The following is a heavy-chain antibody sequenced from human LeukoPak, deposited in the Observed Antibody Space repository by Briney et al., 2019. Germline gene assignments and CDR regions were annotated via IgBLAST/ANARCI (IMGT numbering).Heavy chain of an antibody. Sequence: GGSLRLSCAASAFTFSSYAMSWVRQAPGRGLDWVSVISGDGITTHYADSVKGRFTISRDNSKNKLFLQMTSLRAEDTAVYYCARESHIGLDYWGQGILVTVSS. CDR3: ARESHIGLDY. D-gene: IGHD2-21*01. V-gene: IGHV3-23*01. CDR1: AFTFSSYA. CDR2: ISGDGITT. J-gene: IGHJ4*02.